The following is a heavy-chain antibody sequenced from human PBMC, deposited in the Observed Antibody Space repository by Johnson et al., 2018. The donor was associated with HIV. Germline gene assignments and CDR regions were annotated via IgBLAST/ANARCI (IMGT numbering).Heavy chain of an antibody. Sequence: QVQLVESGGGVVQPGRSLRLSCAASGFTFSSYAMHWVRQAPGKGLEWVAVISSDGSNKYYADSVKGRFTISRDNAKNSLYLQMNSLRAEDTALYYCAKDKLGSSSFAFDIWGQGTMVTVSS. CDR1: GFTFSSYA. D-gene: IGHD6-13*01. J-gene: IGHJ3*02. V-gene: IGHV3-30*04. CDR3: AKDKLGSSSFAFDI. CDR2: ISSDGSNK.